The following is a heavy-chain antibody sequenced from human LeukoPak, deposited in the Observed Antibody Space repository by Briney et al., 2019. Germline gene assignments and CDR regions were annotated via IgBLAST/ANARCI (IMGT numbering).Heavy chain of an antibody. CDR1: GYTFTSYY. CDR3: ARDDSSGYYGVPRYFDY. CDR2: INPSGGST. V-gene: IGHV1-46*01. Sequence: ASVKVSCKASGYTFTSYYMHWVRQAPGQGLEWMGIINPSGGSTSYAQKFQGRVTMTRDTSTSTVYMELSSLRAEDTAVYYCARDDSSGYYGVPRYFDYWGQGTLVTVSS. J-gene: IGHJ4*02. D-gene: IGHD3-22*01.